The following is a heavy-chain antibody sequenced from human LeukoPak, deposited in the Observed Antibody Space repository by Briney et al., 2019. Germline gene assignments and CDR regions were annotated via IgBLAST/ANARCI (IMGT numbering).Heavy chain of an antibody. D-gene: IGHD6-13*01. CDR1: GYTFTGYY. CDR2: INPNSGGT. V-gene: IGHV1-2*02. J-gene: IGHJ5*02. CDR3: ARVIAAAGNNWFDP. Sequence: SVKVSCKASGYTFTGYYMHWVRQAPGQGLEWMGWINPNSGGTNYAQKFQGRVTMTRDTSISTAYMELSRLRSDDTAVYYCARVIAAAGNNWFDPWGQGTLVTVSS.